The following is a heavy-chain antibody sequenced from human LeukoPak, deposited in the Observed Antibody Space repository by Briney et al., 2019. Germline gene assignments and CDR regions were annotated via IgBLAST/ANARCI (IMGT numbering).Heavy chain of an antibody. D-gene: IGHD4-11*01. CDR1: GGSISSGDYY. CDR2: IYYSGST. J-gene: IGHJ6*02. Sequence: SETLSLTCTVSGGSISSGDYYWSWIRQPPGKGLEWIGYIYYSGSTYYNPSLKSRVTMSVDTSKNQFSLKLSSVTAADTAVYYCARGYPTVRPGMDVWGQGTTVTVSS. CDR3: ARGYPTVRPGMDV. V-gene: IGHV4-30-4*01.